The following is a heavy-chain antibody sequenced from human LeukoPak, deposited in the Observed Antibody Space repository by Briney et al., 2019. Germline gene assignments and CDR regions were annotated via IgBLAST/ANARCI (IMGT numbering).Heavy chain of an antibody. CDR1: GLSFSGFA. Sequence: GGSLTLSCAASGLSFSGFAMSWVRQAPARGLQWLSSMKGTGETIYADSVRGRCTLFRDGSRNTVYLQLNNLRVEDTAVYYCARASWVSTADAVRWGQGTVVTVSS. D-gene: IGHD3-16*01. J-gene: IGHJ4*02. CDR3: ARASWVSTADAVR. V-gene: IGHV3-23*01. CDR2: MKGTGET.